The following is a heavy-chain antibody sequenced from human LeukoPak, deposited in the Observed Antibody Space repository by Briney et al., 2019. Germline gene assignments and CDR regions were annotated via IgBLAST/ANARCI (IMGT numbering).Heavy chain of an antibody. CDR1: GFTFSSYW. Sequence: GGSLRLSCAASGFTFSSYWMSWVRQAPGKGLEWVANIKQDGSEKYYVDSVKGRFTISRDNAKNSLYLQMNSLRAEDTAVYYCARALLSSTSPYMDVWGKGTTVTVSS. V-gene: IGHV3-7*04. J-gene: IGHJ6*03. D-gene: IGHD2-2*01. CDR2: IKQDGSEK. CDR3: ARALLSSTSPYMDV.